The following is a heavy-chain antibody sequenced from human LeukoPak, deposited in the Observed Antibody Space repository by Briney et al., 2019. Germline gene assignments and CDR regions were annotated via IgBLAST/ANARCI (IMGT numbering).Heavy chain of an antibody. J-gene: IGHJ4*02. D-gene: IGHD2-2*01. CDR2: ITGSTYT. CDR3: ARDEYCSSTSCYYFDY. Sequence: GGSLRLSCAASGFAFSDYYMSWIRQAPGKGLEWVSYITGSTYTNYADSVKGRFTISRDNAKNTLYLQMNSLRAEDTAVYYCARDEYCSSTSCYYFDYWGQGTLVTVSS. CDR1: GFAFSDYY. V-gene: IGHV3-11*06.